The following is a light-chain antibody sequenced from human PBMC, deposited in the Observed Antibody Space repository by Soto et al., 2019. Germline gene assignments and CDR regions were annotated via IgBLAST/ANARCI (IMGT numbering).Light chain of an antibody. V-gene: IGLV2-14*01. Sequence: QSALTQPASVSGSPGQSITISCTGTSSDVGGYNYVSWYQQHPGKAPKLMIYEVSERPSGVSNRFSGSKSGNTASLTISGLQAEDEADYYCSSYTGSSTWVFGGGTKLTVL. J-gene: IGLJ3*02. CDR3: SSYTGSSTWV. CDR1: SSDVGGYNY. CDR2: EVS.